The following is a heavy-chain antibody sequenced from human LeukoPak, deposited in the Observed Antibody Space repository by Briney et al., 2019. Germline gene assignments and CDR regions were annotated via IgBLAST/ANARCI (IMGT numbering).Heavy chain of an antibody. CDR1: GESFNGYY. D-gene: IGHD3-16*01. V-gene: IGHV4-34*01. J-gene: IGHJ6*03. CDR3: ARDGAHKNHYYSYYYMDV. CDR2: INHSGST. Sequence: ASETLSLTCAVYGESFNGYYWSWIRQPPGKGLEWIGEINHSGSTDYNPSLKSRVTISVDTSKNQFSLKLSSVTAADTAVYYCARDGAHKNHYYSYYYMDVWGKGTTVTVSS.